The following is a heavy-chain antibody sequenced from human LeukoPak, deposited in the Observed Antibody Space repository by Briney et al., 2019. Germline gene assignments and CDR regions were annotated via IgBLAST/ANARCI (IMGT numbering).Heavy chain of an antibody. D-gene: IGHD2-15*01. CDR1: GFTFSSYA. J-gene: IGHJ4*02. CDR3: AKGEGYCSGGSCYSHGVFDY. Sequence: GGSLRLSCAASGFTFSSYAMSWVRQAPGKGLEWVSAISGSGGSTYYADSVKGRFTISRDNSKNTLYLQMNSPRAEDTAVYYCAKGEGYCSGGSCYSHGVFDYWGQGTLVTVSS. CDR2: ISGSGGST. V-gene: IGHV3-23*01.